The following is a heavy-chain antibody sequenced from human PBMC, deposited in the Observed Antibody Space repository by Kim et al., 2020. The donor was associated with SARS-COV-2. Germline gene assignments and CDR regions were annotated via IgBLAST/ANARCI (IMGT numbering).Heavy chain of an antibody. Sequence: GGSLRLSCAASGFTFSSYAMHWVRQAPGKGLEWVAVISYDGSNKYYADSVKGRFTISRDNSKNTLYLQMNSLRAEDTAVYYCARDGSSGSYVFDYWGQGT. CDR3: ARDGSSGSYVFDY. CDR2: ISYDGSNK. CDR1: GFTFSSYA. V-gene: IGHV3-30*04. D-gene: IGHD1-26*01. J-gene: IGHJ4*02.